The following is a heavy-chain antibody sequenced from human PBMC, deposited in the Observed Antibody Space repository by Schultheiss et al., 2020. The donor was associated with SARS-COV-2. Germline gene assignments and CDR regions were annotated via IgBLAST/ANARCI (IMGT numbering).Heavy chain of an antibody. Sequence: GGSLRLSCAASGFTFSSYGIHWVRQAPGKGLEWVAVIWYDGSNKYYADSVKGRFTISRDNSESTVYLQMNSLRADDTAVYFCARRSGGSKDSWGQGTLVTVSS. CDR1: GFTFSSYG. CDR3: ARRSGGSKDS. J-gene: IGHJ4*02. CDR2: IWYDGSNK. V-gene: IGHV3-33*08. D-gene: IGHD3-16*01.